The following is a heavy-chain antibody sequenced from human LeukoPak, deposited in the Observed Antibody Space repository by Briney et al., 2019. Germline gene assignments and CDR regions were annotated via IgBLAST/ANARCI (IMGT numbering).Heavy chain of an antibody. CDR3: ARQKWFWFDP. CDR2: INHSGST. V-gene: IGHV4-34*01. D-gene: IGHD2-8*01. Sequence: SETLSLTCAVYGGSFSGYYWSWIRQPPGKGLEWIGEINHSGSTNYNPSLKSRVTISVDTSKNQFSLKLSSVTAADTAVYYCARQKWFWFDPWGQGTLVTVSS. CDR1: GGSFSGYY. J-gene: IGHJ5*02.